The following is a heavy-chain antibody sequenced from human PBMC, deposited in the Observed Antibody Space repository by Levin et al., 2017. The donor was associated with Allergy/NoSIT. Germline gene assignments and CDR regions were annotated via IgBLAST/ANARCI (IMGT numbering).Heavy chain of an antibody. CDR1: GFTFGSYE. D-gene: IGHD4-17*01. J-gene: IGHJ4*02. V-gene: IGHV3-48*03. Sequence: AGGSLRLSCAASGFTFGSYEMNWVRQVPGKGLEWISYISLSGTTIYYAGSVQGRFTIFRDNAKNSLYLQMNSLTADDTAVYYCARGDGDYVPDYWGQGTLVTVSS. CDR3: ARGDGDYVPDY. CDR2: ISLSGTTI.